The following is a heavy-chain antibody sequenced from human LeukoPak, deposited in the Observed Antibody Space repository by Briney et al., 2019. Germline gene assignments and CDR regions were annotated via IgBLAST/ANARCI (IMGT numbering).Heavy chain of an antibody. J-gene: IGHJ4*02. CDR1: GFTFSSYS. Sequence: GGSLRLSCAAPGFTFSSYSMNWVRQAPGKGLEWVSSISSSSSYIYYADSVKGRFTISRDNAKNSLYLQMNSLRAEDTAVYYCANSYYDSSGNFDYWGQGTLVTVSS. V-gene: IGHV3-21*01. CDR2: ISSSSSYI. CDR3: ANSYYDSSGNFDY. D-gene: IGHD3-22*01.